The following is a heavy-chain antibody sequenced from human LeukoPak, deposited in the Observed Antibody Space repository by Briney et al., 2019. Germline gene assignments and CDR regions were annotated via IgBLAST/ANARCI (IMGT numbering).Heavy chain of an antibody. V-gene: IGHV3-7*01. CDR2: INQDGSKE. CDR1: GFTFSNYW. Sequence: GGSLRLSCATSGFTFSNYWMTWVRQAPGKGLEWVAHINQDGSKEYYMDSVKARFTISRDNAKNSLSLQMNSLRAEDTAVYYCVRDGGVSGYDLLDYWGQGTLVTVSS. CDR3: VRDGGVSGYDLLDY. J-gene: IGHJ4*02. D-gene: IGHD5-12*01.